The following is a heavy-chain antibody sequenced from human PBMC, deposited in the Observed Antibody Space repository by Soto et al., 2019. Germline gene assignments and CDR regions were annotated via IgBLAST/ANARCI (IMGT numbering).Heavy chain of an antibody. Sequence: GGSLRLSCAASGFTFSSYSMNWVRQAPGKGLEWVSSISSSSSYIYYADSVKGRFTISRDNAKNSLYLQMNSLRAEDAAVYYCARYSSGWYRDYYYGMDVWGQGTTVTVSS. J-gene: IGHJ6*02. CDR3: ARYSSGWYRDYYYGMDV. CDR2: ISSSSSYI. CDR1: GFTFSSYS. D-gene: IGHD6-19*01. V-gene: IGHV3-21*01.